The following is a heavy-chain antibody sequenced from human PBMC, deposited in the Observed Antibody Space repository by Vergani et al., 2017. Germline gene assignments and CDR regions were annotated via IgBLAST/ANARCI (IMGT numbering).Heavy chain of an antibody. J-gene: IGHJ5*02. V-gene: IGHV4-59*01. CDR3: GRVADFYGLGSRLLDL. D-gene: IGHD3-10*01. CDR2: MYHSGST. CDR1: GGSMSGYY. Sequence: QVRLQESGPGLVKPSETLSLTCSVSGGSMSGYYWSWIRQPPGEELEWIGYMYHSGSTNYNPSLETRVTISGDTSKNQFSLKLNSVPAADTAVYYCGRVADFYGLGSRLLDLWGQGILVTVSS.